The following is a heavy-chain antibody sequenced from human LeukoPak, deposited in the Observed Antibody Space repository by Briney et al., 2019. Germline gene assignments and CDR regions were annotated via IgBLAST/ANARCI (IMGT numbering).Heavy chain of an antibody. D-gene: IGHD3-22*01. CDR3: ARGEYYYDSSGPEYMDV. CDR2: ISSSSSYI. J-gene: IGHJ6*03. Sequence: GGSLRLSCVASGFTFKIYNMNWVRQAPGKGQEWVSSISSSSSYIYYADSVKGRFTISRDNAKNSLYLQMNSLRAEDTAVYYCARGEYYYDSSGPEYMDVWGKGTTVTVSS. V-gene: IGHV3-21*01. CDR1: GFTFKIYN.